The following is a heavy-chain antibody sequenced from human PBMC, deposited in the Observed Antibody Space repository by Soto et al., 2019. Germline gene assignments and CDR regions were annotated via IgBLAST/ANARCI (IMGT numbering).Heavy chain of an antibody. Sequence: GGSLRLSCVASGFTFNMYSMNWVRQAPGKGLEWVSYISSGSSSIFYADSVKGRFTISRDNAKNSVYLQMNSLRDEDTAVYYCARTYYYNSVGYSDYWGQGTLVTVSS. CDR3: ARTYYYNSVGYSDY. CDR1: GFTFNMYS. J-gene: IGHJ4*02. CDR2: ISSGSSSI. D-gene: IGHD3-22*01. V-gene: IGHV3-48*02.